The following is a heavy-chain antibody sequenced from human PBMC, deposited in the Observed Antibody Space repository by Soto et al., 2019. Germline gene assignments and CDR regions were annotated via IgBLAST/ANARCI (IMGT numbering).Heavy chain of an antibody. D-gene: IGHD6-13*01. CDR1: GDSLSNFY. Sequence: SETLSLTCTVSGDSLSNFYWSWIRPPPGKGLEWIGYIYYTGSTTYNPSLQSRVTMSIDTSKNQFSLNLRSMTAADTAVYYCAKYRRTAAEGYRLDYWGPGTLVTVSS. CDR3: AKYRRTAAEGYRLDY. V-gene: IGHV4-59*01. CDR2: IYYTGST. J-gene: IGHJ4*02.